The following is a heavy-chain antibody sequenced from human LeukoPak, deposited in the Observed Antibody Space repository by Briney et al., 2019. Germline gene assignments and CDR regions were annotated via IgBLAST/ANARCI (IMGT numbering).Heavy chain of an antibody. CDR3: ARQVDSTMALPDY. J-gene: IGHJ4*02. CDR1: GYTFTSYG. CDR2: ISAYNRNT. D-gene: IGHD3-10*01. Sequence: ASVKVSCKASGYTFTSYGVTWVRQVPGQGLEWMGWISAYNRNTNYAQKLQGRVTMTTDTSTSTAYMELRSLRSDDTAVYYCARQVDSTMALPDYWGQGTLVTVSS. V-gene: IGHV1-18*01.